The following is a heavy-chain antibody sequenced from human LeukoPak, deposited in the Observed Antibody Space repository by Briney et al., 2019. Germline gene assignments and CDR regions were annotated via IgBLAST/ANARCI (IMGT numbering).Heavy chain of an antibody. D-gene: IGHD1-26*01. CDR3: AREGGSYGDAFDI. Sequence: GGSLRLSCEASGFTFSSYSINWVRQAPGKGLEWVSYISSSSATIYYADSVKGRFTISRDNSKNTLYLQMNSLRAEDTAVYYCAREGGSYGDAFDIWGQGTMVTVSS. CDR1: GFTFSSYS. J-gene: IGHJ3*02. V-gene: IGHV3-48*01. CDR2: ISSSSATI.